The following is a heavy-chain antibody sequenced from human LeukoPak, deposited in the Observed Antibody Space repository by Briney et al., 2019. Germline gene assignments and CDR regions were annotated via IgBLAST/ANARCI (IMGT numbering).Heavy chain of an antibody. D-gene: IGHD6-13*01. J-gene: IGHJ4*02. CDR1: GGSISSYF. Sequence: PSETLSLTCIVSGGSISSYFWSWIRQPAGKGLEWIGRISSSGSTTYNPSLKSRVTMSVDTSKNQFSLKLSSVTAADTAVYYCARLYSSSWYEYYFDYWGQGTLVTVSS. CDR3: ARLYSSSWYEYYFDY. V-gene: IGHV4-4*07. CDR2: ISSSGST.